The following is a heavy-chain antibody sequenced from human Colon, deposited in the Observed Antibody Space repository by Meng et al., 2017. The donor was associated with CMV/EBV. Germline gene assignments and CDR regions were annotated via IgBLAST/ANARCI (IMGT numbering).Heavy chain of an antibody. CDR2: IRYDGKNK. J-gene: IGHJ3*02. V-gene: IGHV3-30*02. Sequence: GESLKISCAASGFTFSSFVMHWVRQTPGKGLEGVALIRYDGKNKYYQDSVKGRFTISRDNSRNTLYLEMTDLRPGDTALYHGAYGGGQLPTIWGHGTMVTVSS. D-gene: IGHD4-17*01. CDR3: AYGGGQLPTI. CDR1: GFTFSSFV.